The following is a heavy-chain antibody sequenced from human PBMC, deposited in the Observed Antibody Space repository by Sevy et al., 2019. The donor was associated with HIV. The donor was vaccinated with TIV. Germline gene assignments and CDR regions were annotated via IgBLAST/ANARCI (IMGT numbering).Heavy chain of an antibody. V-gene: IGHV3-33*01. CDR1: GFTLSSVG. Sequence: GGSLRLSCAASGFTLSSVGIHWVRLTPGTGLEWLAFIGHDGNKYFYGASVKGRITTSRDNAKNSLNLQMNSLRAEDTAVYYCTRNGGAFDNGFDPWGQGTLVTVSS. D-gene: IGHD2-8*01. CDR2: IGHDGNKY. J-gene: IGHJ5*02. CDR3: TRNGGAFDNGFDP.